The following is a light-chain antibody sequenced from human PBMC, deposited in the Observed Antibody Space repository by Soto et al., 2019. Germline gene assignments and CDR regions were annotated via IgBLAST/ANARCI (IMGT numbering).Light chain of an antibody. Sequence: EIVLTQSPATLSLSPGERATLSCRASQSVSSYLAWYQQKPGQAPRLLIYDASSRATGIPDRFSGSGSGTDFTLTISRLEPEDFAVYYCQQYGSSPGWTFGQGTKVDI. CDR3: QQYGSSPGWT. J-gene: IGKJ1*01. V-gene: IGKV3-20*01. CDR2: DAS. CDR1: QSVSSY.